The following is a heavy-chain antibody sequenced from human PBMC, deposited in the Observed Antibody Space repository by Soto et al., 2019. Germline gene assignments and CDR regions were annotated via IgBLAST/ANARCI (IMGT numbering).Heavy chain of an antibody. CDR1: GFSFSSHN. CDR2: ITGSSSYI. D-gene: IGHD7-27*01. V-gene: IGHV3-21*06. Sequence: DVQLVESGGGLVKPGVSLRLSCAASGFSFSSHNMNWVRQAPGKGLEWVSSITGSSSYIFYADSVKGRFTISRDNATNAVYLQVNSLIAEDTVVYYCARLVASETGDGMDVSGQMTKATASS. CDR3: ARLVASETGDGMDV. J-gene: IGHJ6*02.